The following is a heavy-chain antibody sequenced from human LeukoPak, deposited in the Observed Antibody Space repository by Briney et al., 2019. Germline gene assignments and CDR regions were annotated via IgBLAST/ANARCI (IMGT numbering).Heavy chain of an antibody. CDR3: AGLWWGMGTYDYSKSDAFDI. Sequence: PSETLSLTCAVYGGSFSGYYWSWIRQPPGKGLEWIGEINHSGSTNYNPSLKSRVTISVDTSKNQFSLKLSSVTAADTAVYYCAGLWWGMGTYDYSKSDAFDIWGQGTMVTVSS. J-gene: IGHJ3*02. V-gene: IGHV4-34*01. D-gene: IGHD4-11*01. CDR1: GGSFSGYY. CDR2: INHSGST.